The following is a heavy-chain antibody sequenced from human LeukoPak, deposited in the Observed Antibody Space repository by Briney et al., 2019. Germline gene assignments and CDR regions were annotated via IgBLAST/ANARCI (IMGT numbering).Heavy chain of an antibody. CDR1: GYTITGYY. Sequence: ASVKVSCKASGYTITGYYMHWVRQAPGQGLEWMGWINANNDGSVYAQKRQGRVTMTRDTSINTAYMELSRLRSDDTAVYYCARKRGVGVDTNAFDMWGQGT. J-gene: IGHJ3*02. V-gene: IGHV1-2*02. CDR2: INANNDGS. D-gene: IGHD3-3*01. CDR3: ARKRGVGVDTNAFDM.